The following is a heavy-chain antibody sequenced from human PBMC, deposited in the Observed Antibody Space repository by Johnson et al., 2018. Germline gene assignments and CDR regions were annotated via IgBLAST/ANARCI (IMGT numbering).Heavy chain of an antibody. J-gene: IGHJ6*04. CDR3: ARVYYGLLTGYSV. Sequence: VQLVESGGGLVQPGGSLRLSCVGSGFTLSSYAMSWVRQAPGKGLEWVSAITGSGGNTYYADSVKGRFTISRDNSKNSVYLQMNSLRAEDTAVYYCARVYYGLLTGYSVWGKGTTVTVSS. CDR2: ITGSGGNT. V-gene: IGHV3-23*04. CDR1: GFTLSSYA. D-gene: IGHD3-9*01.